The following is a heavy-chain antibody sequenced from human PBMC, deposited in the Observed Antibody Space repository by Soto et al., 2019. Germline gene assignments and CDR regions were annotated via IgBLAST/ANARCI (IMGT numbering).Heavy chain of an antibody. J-gene: IGHJ4*02. V-gene: IGHV4-39*01. CDR3: ARQYSN. D-gene: IGHD5-18*01. CDR1: GGSIDRGDYY. CDR2: IYYSGRT. Sequence: SETLSLTCVVSGGSIDRGDYYWSWIRQSPGRGLEWIGSIYYSGRTSSDPSLKSRVTISVDTSKNQFSLKLTSVTAADTAVYYCARQYSNWGQGTLVTVSS.